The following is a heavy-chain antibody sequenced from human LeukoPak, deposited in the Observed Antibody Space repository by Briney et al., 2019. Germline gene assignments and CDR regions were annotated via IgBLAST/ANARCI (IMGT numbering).Heavy chain of an antibody. J-gene: IGHJ4*02. D-gene: IGHD2-8*01. CDR3: ARDRSVMYFDY. CDR2: IKQDGSEK. Sequence: GGSLRLSCVVSGFTFSSYGMSWVRQAPGKGLEWVANIKQDGSEKYYVDSVKGRFTISRDNTKSSLYLQMNSLRAEDTAVYYCARDRSVMYFDYWGQGTLVTVSS. CDR1: GFTFSSYG. V-gene: IGHV3-7*05.